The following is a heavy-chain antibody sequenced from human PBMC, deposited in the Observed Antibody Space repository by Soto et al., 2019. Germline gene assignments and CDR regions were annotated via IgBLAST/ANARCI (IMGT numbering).Heavy chain of an antibody. CDR1: GYTFTGYY. J-gene: IGHJ3*02. CDR2: INPNSGGT. D-gene: IGHD3-10*01. CDR3: ARDPGVTHKGNAFDI. Sequence: QVQLVQSGAEVKKPGASVKVSCKASGYTFTGYYMHWVRQAPGQGLEWMGWINPNSGGTNYAQKFQGWVTMTRDTSISTAYMELSRLRSDDTAVYYCARDPGVTHKGNAFDIWGQGTMVTVSS. V-gene: IGHV1-2*04.